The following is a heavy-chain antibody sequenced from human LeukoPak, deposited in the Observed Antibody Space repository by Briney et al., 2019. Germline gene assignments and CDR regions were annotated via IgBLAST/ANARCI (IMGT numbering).Heavy chain of an antibody. D-gene: IGHD3-10*01. Sequence: SETLSLTCAVYGGSFSGYYWSWIRQPPGKGLEWIGEINHSGSTNYNPSLKSRVTISVDTSKNQFSLELSSVTAADTAVYYCARSKRYYGSGSYYPYYYYGMDVWGQGTTVTVSS. V-gene: IGHV4-34*01. CDR2: INHSGST. J-gene: IGHJ6*02. CDR1: GGSFSGYY. CDR3: ARSKRYYGSGSYYPYYYYGMDV.